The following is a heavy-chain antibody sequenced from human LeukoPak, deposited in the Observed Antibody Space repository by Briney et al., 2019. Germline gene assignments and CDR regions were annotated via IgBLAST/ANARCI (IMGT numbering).Heavy chain of an antibody. D-gene: IGHD3-22*01. CDR1: GFTFSSYA. J-gene: IGHJ4*02. CDR2: ISGSGGST. V-gene: IGHV3-23*01. Sequence: GGSLRLSCAASGFTFSSYAMSWVRQAPGKGLEWVSAISGSGGSTYYADSVKGRFTISRDNSKNTLYLQMNSLRAEDTAVYYCAKDFRGYYDSSGFDYWGQGTLVTVSS. CDR3: AKDFRGYYDSSGFDY.